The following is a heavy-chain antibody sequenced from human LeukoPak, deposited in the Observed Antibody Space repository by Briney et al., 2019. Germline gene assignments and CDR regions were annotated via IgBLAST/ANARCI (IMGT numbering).Heavy chain of an antibody. CDR3: AAPRYVTIFGVIAQFDY. Sequence: GGSLRLSCAASGFTFSSYWMHWVRQAPGKGLVWVSRINSDGSSTNYADSVKGRFTISRDNAKNTLYLQMGSLRAEDTAVYYCAAPRYVTIFGVIAQFDYWGQGTLVTVSS. CDR1: GFTFSSYW. D-gene: IGHD3-3*01. V-gene: IGHV3-74*01. CDR2: INSDGSST. J-gene: IGHJ4*02.